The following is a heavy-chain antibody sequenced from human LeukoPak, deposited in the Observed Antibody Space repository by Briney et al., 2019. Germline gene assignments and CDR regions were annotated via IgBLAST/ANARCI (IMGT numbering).Heavy chain of an antibody. CDR3: ARRGVEMSAVRSDNWLDP. Sequence: PSETLSLTCSVSGGSISSHYYNWIRQSPGKGLEWIGRISYSGSTNYNPSLQSRVTISIDTSKNQFSLRLTSVTAADTAVYYCARRGVEMSAVRSDNWLDPWGQGTLVTVSS. V-gene: IGHV4-59*08. J-gene: IGHJ5*02. CDR2: ISYSGST. CDR1: GGSISSHY. D-gene: IGHD5-24*01.